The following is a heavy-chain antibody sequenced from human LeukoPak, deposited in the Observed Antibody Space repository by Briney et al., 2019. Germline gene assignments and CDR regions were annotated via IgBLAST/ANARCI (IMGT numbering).Heavy chain of an antibody. Sequence: GGSLRLSCAASRFTFSTYWISWVRQAPGKGLEWVANIKQDGSEKYYVDSVKGRFTISRDNAKNSLFLQMNSLRAEDTAVYYCARGYDSGLDYWGQGTLVTVSS. CDR1: RFTFSTYW. CDR2: IKQDGSEK. CDR3: ARGYDSGLDY. J-gene: IGHJ4*02. D-gene: IGHD6-19*01. V-gene: IGHV3-7*01.